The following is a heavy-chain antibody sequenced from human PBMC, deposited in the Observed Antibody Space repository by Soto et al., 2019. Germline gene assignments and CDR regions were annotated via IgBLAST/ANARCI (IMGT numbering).Heavy chain of an antibody. CDR2: ISAYNGNT. Sequence: ASAKVSCKASGYTFTSYGISWVRQAPGQGLEWMGWISAYNGNTNYAQKLQGRVTMTTDTSTSTAYMELRSLRSDDTAVYYCARELQLAAAGTSVWFDPWGQGTLVTVSS. CDR1: GYTFTSYG. J-gene: IGHJ5*02. V-gene: IGHV1-18*01. D-gene: IGHD6-13*01. CDR3: ARELQLAAAGTSVWFDP.